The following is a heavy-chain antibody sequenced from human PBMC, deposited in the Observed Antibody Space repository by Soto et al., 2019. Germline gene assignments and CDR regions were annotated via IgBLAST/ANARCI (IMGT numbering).Heavy chain of an antibody. J-gene: IGHJ4*02. CDR1: GFTFSSYG. Sequence: PGGSLRLSCAASGFTFSSYGMHWVRQAPGKGLEWVAVISYDGSNKYYADSVKGRFTISRDNSKNTLYLQMNSLRAEDTAVYYCAKDWMRDVLVTAMSYFDYWGQGTLVTVSA. CDR2: ISYDGSNK. CDR3: AKDWMRDVLVTAMSYFDY. V-gene: IGHV3-30*18. D-gene: IGHD2-21*02.